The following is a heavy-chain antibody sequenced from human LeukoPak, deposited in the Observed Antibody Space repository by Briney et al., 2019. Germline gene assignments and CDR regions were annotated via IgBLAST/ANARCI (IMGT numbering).Heavy chain of an antibody. Sequence: PGGSLRLSCAASGLTFSNYWMHWVRQAPGKGLVWVSRINSDGSSTSYADSVKGRFTISRDNAKNTLYLQMSSLRAGDTVVYYWERTPDSSGSFDLWGRGTLVTVSS. CDR2: INSDGSST. J-gene: IGHJ2*01. CDR1: GLTFSNYW. V-gene: IGHV3-74*01. CDR3: ERTPDSSGSFDL. D-gene: IGHD6-19*01.